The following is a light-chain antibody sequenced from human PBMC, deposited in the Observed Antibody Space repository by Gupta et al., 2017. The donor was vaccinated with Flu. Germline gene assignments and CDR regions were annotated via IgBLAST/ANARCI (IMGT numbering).Light chain of an antibody. Sequence: PGKTAVITCSGHKLGDRYTCWYQQKPGQSPLLVIYQNNKRPSGIPERFSGSNPGNTANLTISGTQAMDEADYYCQAWDSSTACVFGTGTKVTVL. CDR2: QNN. V-gene: IGLV3-1*01. J-gene: IGLJ1*01. CDR3: QAWDSSTACV. CDR1: KLGDRY.